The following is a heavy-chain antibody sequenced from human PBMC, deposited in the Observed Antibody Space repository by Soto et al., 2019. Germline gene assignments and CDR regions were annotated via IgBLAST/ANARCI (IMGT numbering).Heavy chain of an antibody. CDR1: GFTFGSNG. J-gene: IGHJ4*02. V-gene: IGHV3-33*01. CDR3: ASHYCSGGSCFPYCFDY. Sequence: GGSLRLACAACGFTFGSNGMQWVRQTPGKGLAWVAVIWYDGSNKYYADSVKGRFTISRDNSKNTLYLQMNSLRAEDTAVYYCASHYCSGGSCFPYCFDYWGQGSLVTV. D-gene: IGHD2-15*01. CDR2: IWYDGSNK.